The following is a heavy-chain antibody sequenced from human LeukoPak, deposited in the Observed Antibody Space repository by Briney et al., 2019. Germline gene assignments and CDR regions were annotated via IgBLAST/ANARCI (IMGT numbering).Heavy chain of an antibody. CDR3: AKGGNSLAYGMDV. CDR2: ISSDGSNK. D-gene: IGHD4-23*01. J-gene: IGHJ6*02. CDR1: GFTFNTFS. V-gene: IGHV3-30-3*01. Sequence: GGSLRLSCAGSGFTFNTFSIHWVRQAPGKGLEWVAVISSDGSNKYYADSVKGRFTISGDNSKNTLDLQMNSLRAEDTAVYYCAKGGNSLAYGMDVWGQGTTVTVSS.